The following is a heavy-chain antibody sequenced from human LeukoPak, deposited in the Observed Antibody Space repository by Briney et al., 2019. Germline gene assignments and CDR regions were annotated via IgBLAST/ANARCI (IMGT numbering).Heavy chain of an antibody. CDR3: ARGLPDSSFYYFDY. J-gene: IGHJ4*02. D-gene: IGHD5-18*01. CDR2: IYYSGST. Sequence: SETLSLTCTVSGGSISSSSYHWGWIRQPPGKGLEWIGSIYYSGSTYYNPSLKSRVTISVYTSKNQFSLKLSSVTAADTAVYYCARGLPDSSFYYFDYWGQGTLVTVSS. CDR1: GGSISSSSYH. V-gene: IGHV4-39*01.